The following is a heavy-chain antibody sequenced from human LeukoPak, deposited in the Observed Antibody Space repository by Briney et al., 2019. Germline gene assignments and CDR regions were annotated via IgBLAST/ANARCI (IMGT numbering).Heavy chain of an antibody. Sequence: GSLRLSCAASGFTFSDHFLSLIRQAPGKGPGWVSYISSSGSTIYYADSVKGRFTISRDNAKNSLYLQMNSLRAEDTAVYYCARDPSGYLDYWGQGTLVTVSS. CDR3: ARDPSGYLDY. D-gene: IGHD3-3*01. J-gene: IGHJ4*02. CDR1: GFTFSDHF. CDR2: ISSSGSTI. V-gene: IGHV3-11*04.